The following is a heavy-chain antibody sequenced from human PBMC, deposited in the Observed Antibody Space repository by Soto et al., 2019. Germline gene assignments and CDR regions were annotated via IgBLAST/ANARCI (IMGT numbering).Heavy chain of an antibody. Sequence: QVQLQQWGAGLLKPSETLSLTCAVYGGSFSGYYWSWIRQPPGKGLEWIGEINHSGSTNYNPSLKSQVTISVDTSKNQFTLKLRSVSASDTAVYYWATGRGVRVVIITTNYYYGLDVLGQGTTVSVSS. V-gene: IGHV4-34*01. J-gene: IGHJ6*02. CDR2: INHSGST. CDR1: GGSFSGYY. CDR3: ATGRGVRVVIITTNYYYGLDV. D-gene: IGHD3-10*01.